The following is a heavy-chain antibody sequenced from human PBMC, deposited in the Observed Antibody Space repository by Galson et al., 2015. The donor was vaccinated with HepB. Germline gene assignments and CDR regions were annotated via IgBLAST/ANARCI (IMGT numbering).Heavy chain of an antibody. Sequence: SLRLSCAASGFTFSSYAMHWVRQAPGKGLEYVSAISSNGGSTYYADSVKGRFTISRDNSKNTLYLQMSSLRAEDTAVYYCVKNDGSGSYRHFDYWGQGTLVTVSS. D-gene: IGHD3-10*01. CDR1: GFTFSSYA. CDR2: ISSNGGST. J-gene: IGHJ4*02. CDR3: VKNDGSGSYRHFDY. V-gene: IGHV3-64D*06.